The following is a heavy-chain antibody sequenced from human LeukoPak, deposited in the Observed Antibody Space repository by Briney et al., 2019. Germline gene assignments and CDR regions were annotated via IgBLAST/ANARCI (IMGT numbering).Heavy chain of an antibody. Sequence: SETLSLTCTVSGGSLSDGTYYWGWIRQPPGKGLEWIGTIHYSGTTHYNRSLKSRVTLSVDTSKNQFSLRLSSVTAADTAVYYCARRTTESYSDYWGQGTLVTVST. CDR2: IHYSGTT. V-gene: IGHV4-39*01. D-gene: IGHD1-1*01. CDR1: GGSLSDGTYY. J-gene: IGHJ4*02. CDR3: ARRTTESYSDY.